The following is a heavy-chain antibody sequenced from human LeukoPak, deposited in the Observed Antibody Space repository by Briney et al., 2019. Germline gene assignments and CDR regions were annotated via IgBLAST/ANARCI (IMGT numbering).Heavy chain of an antibody. V-gene: IGHV3-21*01. CDR2: ISSSSSYI. CDR3: ASNSYDSSGYYYS. D-gene: IGHD3-22*01. Sequence: GSLRLSCAASGFTFISYPMHWVRQAPGKGLEWVSSISSSSSYIYYADSVKGRFTISRDNAKNSLYLQMNSLRAEDTAVYYCASNSYDSSGYYYSWGQGTLVTVSS. J-gene: IGHJ4*02. CDR1: GFTFISYP.